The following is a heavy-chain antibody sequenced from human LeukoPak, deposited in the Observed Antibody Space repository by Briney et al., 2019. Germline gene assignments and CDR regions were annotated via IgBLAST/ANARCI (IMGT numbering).Heavy chain of an antibody. J-gene: IGHJ4*02. Sequence: PGGSLRLSCAASGFTFSSYAMSWVRQAPGKGLEWVSTISGGGGSTYYADSVKGRFTISRDNSKNTLYLQMNSQRAEDTAVYYCARGSEVLWFGELLQGDYWGQGTLVTVSS. CDR3: ARGSEVLWFGELLQGDY. D-gene: IGHD3-10*01. V-gene: IGHV3-23*01. CDR2: ISGGGGST. CDR1: GFTFSSYA.